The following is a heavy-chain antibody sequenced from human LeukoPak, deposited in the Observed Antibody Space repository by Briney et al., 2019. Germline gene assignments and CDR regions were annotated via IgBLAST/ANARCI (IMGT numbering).Heavy chain of an antibody. J-gene: IGHJ4*02. Sequence: GGSLRLSCAASGFTFSSYCMSWVRQAPGKGLEWVADIRQDGSEKYYVDSVKGRFTISRDNAKNSLYLQMNSLRAEDTAVYYCARDLSGYSGYDDYWGQGTLVTVSS. CDR3: ARDLSGYSGYDDY. CDR1: GFTFSSYC. D-gene: IGHD5-12*01. CDR2: IRQDGSEK. V-gene: IGHV3-7*01.